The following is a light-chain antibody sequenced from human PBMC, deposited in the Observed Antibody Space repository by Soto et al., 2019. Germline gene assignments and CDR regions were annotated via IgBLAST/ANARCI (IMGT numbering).Light chain of an antibody. CDR2: DTS. J-gene: IGKJ4*01. Sequence: EIVLTQSPDTLSLSPGERATLSCRSSQSISSSYFAWYQQKPGQAPRLLIYDTSSRATGIPDRFSGSGSGTDFTLTISRLEPEDFAVFYCQQYDGSPLTFGGGTKVEIK. CDR1: QSISSSY. V-gene: IGKV3-20*01. CDR3: QQYDGSPLT.